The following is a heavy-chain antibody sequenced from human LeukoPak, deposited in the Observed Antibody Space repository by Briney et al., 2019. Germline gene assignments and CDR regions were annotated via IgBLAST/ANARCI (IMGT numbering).Heavy chain of an antibody. CDR2: IKSKTDGGTT. Sequence: GGSLRLSCAASGFTFSSYSMNWVRQAPGKGLEWVGRIKSKTDGGTTDYAAPVKGRFTISRDDSKNTLYLQMNSLKTEDTAVYYCTTGQWLVRDYNDYWGQGTLVTVSS. CDR1: GFTFSSYS. CDR3: TTGQWLVRDYNDY. J-gene: IGHJ4*02. D-gene: IGHD6-19*01. V-gene: IGHV3-15*01.